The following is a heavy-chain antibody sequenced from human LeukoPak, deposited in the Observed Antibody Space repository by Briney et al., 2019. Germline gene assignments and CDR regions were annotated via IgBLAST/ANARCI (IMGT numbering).Heavy chain of an antibody. CDR1: GFTFSSYG. CDR2: ITGSGSGT. Sequence: GRSLRLSCAASGFTFSSYGMKWVRQAPGRGPEWVSCITGSGSGTYYTDRVRGRYTISRENSNDTLYLQMNSLRAEDTAVYYCVKGRDYNDASAYYIGDFWGQGTLVIVSS. V-gene: IGHV3-NL1*01. J-gene: IGHJ4*02. D-gene: IGHD3-22*01. CDR3: VKGRDYNDASAYYIGDF.